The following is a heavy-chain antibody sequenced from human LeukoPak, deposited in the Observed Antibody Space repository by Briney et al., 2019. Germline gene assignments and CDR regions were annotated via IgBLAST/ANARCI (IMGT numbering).Heavy chain of an antibody. Sequence: SQTLSLTCTVSGGSISSGGYYWSWIRQHPGKGLEWIGYIYYSGSTYYNPSLKSRVTISVDTSKNQFSLKLSSVTAADTAVYHCARADFFRRYWFDPWGQGTLVTVSS. CDR2: IYYSGST. V-gene: IGHV4-31*03. CDR1: GGSISSGGYY. D-gene: IGHD3-16*02. J-gene: IGHJ5*02. CDR3: ARADFFRRYWFDP.